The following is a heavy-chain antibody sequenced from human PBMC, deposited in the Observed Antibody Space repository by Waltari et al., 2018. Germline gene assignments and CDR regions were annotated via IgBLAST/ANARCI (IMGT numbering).Heavy chain of an antibody. J-gene: IGHJ4*02. CDR1: VFIFSSFW. V-gene: IGHV3-7*01. CDR3: VRSIDY. CDR2: INGDGSAR. Sequence: EVQLVESGGGLVQPGGSLRLSCTTSVFIFSSFWMAWVRQGPVQGREWVANINGDGSARFYVDSVKGRFTISRDNGKSSLYLQMNSLRVDDAALYYCVRSIDYWGQGTLVTVSS.